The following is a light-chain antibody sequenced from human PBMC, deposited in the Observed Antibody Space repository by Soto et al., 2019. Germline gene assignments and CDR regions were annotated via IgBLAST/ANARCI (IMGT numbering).Light chain of an antibody. CDR2: DNG. CDR3: QVCDSPSDHGV. CDR1: TIGSKG. V-gene: IGLV3-21*02. Sequence: SYELTQTSSVSVAPGQTAIITCGGNTIGSKGVHWYQQKPGQAPVLVIYDNGNRPSGIPERFSGSNSGNTATLTISRVEAGDEADYHCQVCDSPSDHGVFGGGTKGTVL. J-gene: IGLJ3*02.